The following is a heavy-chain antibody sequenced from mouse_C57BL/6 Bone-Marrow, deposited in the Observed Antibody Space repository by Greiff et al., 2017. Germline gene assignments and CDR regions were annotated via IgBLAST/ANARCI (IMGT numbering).Heavy chain of an antibody. J-gene: IGHJ3*01. D-gene: IGHD1-1*01. CDR3: AKDYYGTNPSRFAY. CDR1: GYTFTSYW. Sequence: QVQLQQSGAELVKPGASVKLSCKASGYTFTSYWMHWVKQRPGRGLGWIGRIDPKSGGTKYNEKFKNKATLTADKPSSTAYMQLSSLTTEDSAVYYCAKDYYGTNPSRFAYWGQGTLVTVSA. CDR2: IDPKSGGT. V-gene: IGHV1-72*01.